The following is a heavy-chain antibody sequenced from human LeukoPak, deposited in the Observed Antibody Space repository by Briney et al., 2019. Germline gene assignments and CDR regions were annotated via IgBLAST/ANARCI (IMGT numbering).Heavy chain of an antibody. CDR2: INSDGTTT. Sequence: PGGSLRLSCAASGFTFSNYWMHWVRQAPGKGLVWVSHINSDGTTTSYADSVKGRFTISRDNAKNTLYLQMNSLRAEDTAVYYCAREMTTLTKYAFDIWGQGTMVTVSS. CDR1: GFTFSNYW. V-gene: IGHV3-74*01. CDR3: AREMTTLTKYAFDI. D-gene: IGHD4-11*01. J-gene: IGHJ3*02.